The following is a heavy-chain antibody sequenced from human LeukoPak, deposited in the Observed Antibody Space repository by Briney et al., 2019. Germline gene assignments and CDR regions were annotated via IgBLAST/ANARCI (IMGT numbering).Heavy chain of an antibody. CDR3: ARVPYHDYVWGSYRYKRAPNFDY. CDR1: GGSISSYY. V-gene: IGHV4-59*01. Sequence: SETLSLTCTVSGGSISSYYWSWIRQPPGKGLEWIGYIYYSGSTNYNPSLKSRVTISVETSKNQFSLKLSSVTAADTAVYYCARVPYHDYVWGSYRYKRAPNFDYWGQGTLVTVSS. D-gene: IGHD3-16*02. CDR2: IYYSGST. J-gene: IGHJ4*02.